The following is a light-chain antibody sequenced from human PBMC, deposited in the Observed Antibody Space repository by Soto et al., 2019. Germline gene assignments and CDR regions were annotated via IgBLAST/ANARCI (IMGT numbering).Light chain of an antibody. Sequence: NFMLTQPHSVSESPGKTVTISCTRSSGSIASNYVQWYQQRPGSAPTTVIYEDNQRPSGVPDRFSGSIDSSSNSASLTISGQKTEDEADYYCQSYDSSNLAVFGGGTQRTGL. J-gene: IGLJ7*01. CDR3: QSYDSSNLAV. CDR1: SGSIASNY. V-gene: IGLV6-57*03. CDR2: EDN.